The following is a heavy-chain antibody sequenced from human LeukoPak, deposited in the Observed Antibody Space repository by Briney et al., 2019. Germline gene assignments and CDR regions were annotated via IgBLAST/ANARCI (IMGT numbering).Heavy chain of an antibody. CDR1: GYTFSSYG. CDR3: ARRSMTTALSHFDY. D-gene: IGHD4-17*01. J-gene: IGHJ4*02. V-gene: IGHV1-18*01. CDR2: INVYNGNT. Sequence: ASVKVSCKASGYTFSSYGISWVRQAPGQGLEWMGWINVYNGNTNYAQKVQDRVTMTTDTSTSTAFMELRSLRSDDTAVYYCARRSMTTALSHFDYWGQGSLVTVSS.